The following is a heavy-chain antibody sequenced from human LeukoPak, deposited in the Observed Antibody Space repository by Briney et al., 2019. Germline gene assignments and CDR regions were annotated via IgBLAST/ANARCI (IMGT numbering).Heavy chain of an antibody. V-gene: IGHV1-69*13. D-gene: IGHD3-10*01. CDR3: ARAQRNYYGSGSYDY. CDR1: GGTFSSYA. J-gene: IGHJ4*02. CDR2: IIPIFGTA. Sequence: ASVKVSCKASGGTFSSYAISWVRQAPGQGLEWMGGIIPIFGTANYAQKFQGRVTITADESTSTAYMELSSLRSEDTAVYYCARAQRNYYGSGSYDYWGQGTLVTVSS.